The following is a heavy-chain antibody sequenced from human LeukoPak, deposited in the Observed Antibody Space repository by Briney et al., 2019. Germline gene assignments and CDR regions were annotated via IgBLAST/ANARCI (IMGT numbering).Heavy chain of an antibody. D-gene: IGHD2/OR15-2a*01. CDR2: ISGSGGST. CDR3: AKASSSTTCRHFDY. Sequence: GGSLRLSCAASGFTFSSYAMSWVRQAPGKGLEWVSAISGSGGSTYYADSVKGRFTISRDMSKSTLYLQMNSLGAEDTAVYFCAKASSSTTCRHFDYWGQGTLVTVSS. J-gene: IGHJ4*02. CDR1: GFTFSSYA. V-gene: IGHV3-23*01.